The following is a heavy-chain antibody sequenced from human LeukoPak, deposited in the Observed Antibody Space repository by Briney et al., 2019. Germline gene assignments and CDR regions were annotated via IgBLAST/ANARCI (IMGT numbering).Heavy chain of an antibody. CDR1: GGTFSSYA. V-gene: IGHV1-69*13. J-gene: IGHJ4*02. CDR3: ASGSQVVPAAIAAY. D-gene: IGHD2-2*01. CDR2: IIPIFGTA. Sequence: ASVKVSCKASGGTFSSYAISWVRQAPGQGLEWMGGIIPIFGTANYAQKFQGRVTITADESTSTAYMELSSLRSEDTAVYYCASGSQVVPAAIAAYWGQGTLVTVSS.